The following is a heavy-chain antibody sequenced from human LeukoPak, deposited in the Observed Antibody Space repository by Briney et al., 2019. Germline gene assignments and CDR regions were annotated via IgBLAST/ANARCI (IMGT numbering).Heavy chain of an antibody. CDR1: GFTVSSNY. Sequence: GGSLRLSCAASGFTVSSNYMSWVRQAPGKGLEWFSVIYSGGSTYYADSVKGRFTISRDNSKNTLYLQMNSLRAEDTAVYYCARDIDYYDSSGLHDAFDIWGQGTMVTVSS. J-gene: IGHJ3*02. CDR3: ARDIDYYDSSGLHDAFDI. V-gene: IGHV3-66*01. D-gene: IGHD3-22*01. CDR2: IYSGGST.